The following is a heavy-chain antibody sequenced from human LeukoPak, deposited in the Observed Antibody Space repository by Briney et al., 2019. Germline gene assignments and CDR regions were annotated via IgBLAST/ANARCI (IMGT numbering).Heavy chain of an antibody. J-gene: IGHJ6*03. D-gene: IGHD3-22*01. V-gene: IGHV4-39*07. Sequence: PSETLSLTCTVSGGSMRSSSYYWGWIRQPPGKGLEWIGTIYYSGSTDYNASLKSRVTISLDTSKNQFSLKLSSVTAADTAVYYCARDYYDSSGWGLYYYVDVWGKGTTVTVSS. CDR1: GGSMRSSSYY. CDR3: ARDYYDSSGWGLYYYVDV. CDR2: IYYSGST.